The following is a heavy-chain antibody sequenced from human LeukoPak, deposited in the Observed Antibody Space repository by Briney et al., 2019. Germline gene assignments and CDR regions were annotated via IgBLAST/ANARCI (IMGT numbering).Heavy chain of an antibody. CDR2: IYYSGST. D-gene: IGHD2-8*01. V-gene: IGHV4-39*07. CDR1: GGSISSSSYY. CDR3: AREGYCTNGACCESRCANWFDP. J-gene: IGHJ5*02. Sequence: SETLSLACTVSGGSISSSSYYWGWIRQPPGKGLEWIGSIYYSGSTYYNPSLKSRVTISVDTSKNQFSLKLSSVTAADTAVYYCAREGYCTNGACCESRCANWFDPWGQGTLVTVSS.